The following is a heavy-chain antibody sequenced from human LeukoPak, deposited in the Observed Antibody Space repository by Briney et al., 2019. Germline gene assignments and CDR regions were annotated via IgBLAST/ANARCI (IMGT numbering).Heavy chain of an antibody. Sequence: ASVKVSCKASGYTFTGYYMHWVRQAPGQGLEWMGWINPNSGGTNYAQKFQGRVTMTRDTSISTAYMELSRLRSDDTAVYYCARIRRIAVAGIWEYYFDYWGQGTLVTVSS. D-gene: IGHD6-19*01. J-gene: IGHJ4*02. CDR1: GYTFTGYY. CDR3: ARIRRIAVAGIWEYYFDY. CDR2: INPNSGGT. V-gene: IGHV1-2*02.